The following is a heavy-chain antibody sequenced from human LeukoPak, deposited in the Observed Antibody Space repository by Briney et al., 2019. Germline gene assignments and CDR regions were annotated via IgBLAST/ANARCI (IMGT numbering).Heavy chain of an antibody. CDR1: GYTFTSYD. CDR2: MNPNSGNT. V-gene: IGHV1-8*01. J-gene: IGHJ4*02. Sequence: ASVKVSCKASGYTFTSYDINWVRQATGQGLEWMGWMNPNSGNTGYAQKFQGRVTMTRNTSISTAYMELSSLRSEDTAVYYCARGFYDSSGYYYLIPDYWGQGTLVTVSS. D-gene: IGHD3-22*01. CDR3: ARGFYDSSGYYYLIPDY.